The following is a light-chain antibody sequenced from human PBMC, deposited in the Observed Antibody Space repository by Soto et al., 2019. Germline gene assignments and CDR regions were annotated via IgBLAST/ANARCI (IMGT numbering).Light chain of an antibody. CDR2: EVS. J-gene: IGLJ1*01. V-gene: IGLV2-14*01. Sequence: QSALTQPASVSGSPGQSITISCTGTSSDVGGYNYVSWYQQHQGKAPKLMIYEVSNRPSGVSNRFSGSKSGNTASLTISGLQAEDEADYFCNSYGSTSTRYVFGTGTTLTVL. CDR3: NSYGSTSTRYV. CDR1: SSDVGGYNY.